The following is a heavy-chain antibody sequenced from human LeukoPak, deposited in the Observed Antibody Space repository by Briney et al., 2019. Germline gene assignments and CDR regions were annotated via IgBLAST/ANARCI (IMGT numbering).Heavy chain of an antibody. CDR2: IYTRGST. J-gene: IGHJ4*02. CDR1: GGSINNYY. Sequence: SETLSLTCTVSGGSINNYYWSWIRQPAGKGLEWIGRIYTRGSTNHNPSLKSRVTMSVDTSKNQFSLKLSSVTAADTAVYYCARGRDEQSDSKYYFDYWGQGTLVTVSS. CDR3: ARGRDEQSDSKYYFDY. V-gene: IGHV4-4*07. D-gene: IGHD3-3*01.